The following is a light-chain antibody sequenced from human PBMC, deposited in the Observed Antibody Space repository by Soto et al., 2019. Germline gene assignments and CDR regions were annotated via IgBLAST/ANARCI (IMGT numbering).Light chain of an antibody. Sequence: QSALTQPRSVSGSPGQAVTISCTGTSSGVSNYKFVSWYQQHPGKAPKLMIYDVNKRPSGVPDRFSGSTSGNTASLTISGLQAEDEADYYCCSYAGGFTWVFGGGTKLTVL. CDR3: CSYAGGFTWV. V-gene: IGLV2-11*01. J-gene: IGLJ3*02. CDR1: SSGVSNYKF. CDR2: DVN.